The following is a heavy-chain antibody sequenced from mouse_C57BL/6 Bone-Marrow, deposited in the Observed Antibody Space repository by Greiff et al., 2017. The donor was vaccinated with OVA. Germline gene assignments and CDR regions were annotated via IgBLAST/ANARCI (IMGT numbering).Heavy chain of an antibody. Sequence: VQLQQSGAALARPGDSVKLSCKASGYTFTSYGISWVKQITGQGLEWIGEIYHRSGKNYYNDKLKGQATLTADKSTSTAYMELRSLTSKDAAVYFCAREEDDWSGGTTLTVSS. CDR3: AREEDD. CDR1: GYTFTSYG. CDR2: IYHRSGKN. V-gene: IGHV1-81*01. J-gene: IGHJ2*01.